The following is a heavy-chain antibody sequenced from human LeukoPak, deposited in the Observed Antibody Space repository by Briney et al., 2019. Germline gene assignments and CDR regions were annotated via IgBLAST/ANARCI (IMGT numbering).Heavy chain of an antibody. J-gene: IGHJ4*02. CDR1: GFTFSSYW. V-gene: IGHV3-7*01. CDR3: ARWSTTVTTSGFGY. CDR2: IKQDGSEK. D-gene: IGHD4-11*01. Sequence: GGSLRLSCAASGFTFSSYWMSWVRQAPGKGLEWVANIKQDGSEKYYVDSVKGRFTISRDNAKNSLYLQMNSLRAEDTAVYYCARWSTTVTTSGFGYWGQGTLVTVSS.